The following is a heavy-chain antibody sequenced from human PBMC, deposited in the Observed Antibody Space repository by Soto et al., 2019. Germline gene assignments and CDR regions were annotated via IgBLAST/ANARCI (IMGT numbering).Heavy chain of an antibody. CDR3: ARAGDWELLRGWFDP. Sequence: ASVKVSCKASGYTFTSYAMHWVRQAPGQRLEWMGWVNAGNGNTKYSQKFQGRVTITRDTSASTAYMELSSLRSEDTAVYYCARAGDWELLRGWFDPWGQGTLVTVSS. V-gene: IGHV1-3*01. CDR1: GYTFTSYA. D-gene: IGHD1-26*01. CDR2: VNAGNGNT. J-gene: IGHJ5*02.